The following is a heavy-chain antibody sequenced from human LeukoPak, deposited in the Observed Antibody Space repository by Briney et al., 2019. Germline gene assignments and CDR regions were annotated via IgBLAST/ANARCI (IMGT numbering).Heavy chain of an antibody. CDR3: AKDFSPHDYGGSAFDY. CDR2: MQFDESDE. CDR1: GFNFNTYA. Sequence: PGGSLRLSXAASGFNFNTYAMHWVRQAPGKGLEWVAFMQFDESDEKYANFVRGRFTISRDNSKNTLYLQMNSLRAEDTAVYYCAKDFSPHDYGGSAFDYWGQGTLVTVSS. V-gene: IGHV3-30*02. D-gene: IGHD4-23*01. J-gene: IGHJ4*02.